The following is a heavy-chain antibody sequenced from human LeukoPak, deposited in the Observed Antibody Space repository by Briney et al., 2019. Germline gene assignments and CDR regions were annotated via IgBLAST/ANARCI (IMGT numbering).Heavy chain of an antibody. D-gene: IGHD5-24*01. V-gene: IGHV3-7*01. CDR1: GFTFSSYW. J-gene: IGHJ4*02. Sequence: PGGSLRLSCAASGFTFSSYWMSWVCQAPGKGLEWVANIKQDGSEKYYVDSVKGRFTISRDNAKNSLYLQMNGLRAEDTAVYYCARVRLAWRRDGYNWGYYFDYWGQGTLVTVSS. CDR2: IKQDGSEK. CDR3: ARVRLAWRRDGYNWGYYFDY.